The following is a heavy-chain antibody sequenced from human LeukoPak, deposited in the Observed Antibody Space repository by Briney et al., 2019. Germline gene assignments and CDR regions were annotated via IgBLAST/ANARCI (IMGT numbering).Heavy chain of an antibody. CDR2: ISSIGSTI. CDR1: GFTFSSYE. CDR3: AKRGVVIRAVLVVGFHKEAYYFDS. J-gene: IGHJ4*02. Sequence: HPGGSLRLSCAASGFTFSSYEMNWVRQAQGKGLEWVSYISSIGSTIYYAASVKCRFTISSDNAKTSWYLQMNSLRSEDTAVYFCAKRGVVIRAVLVVGFHKEAYYFDSWGQGALVTVSS. V-gene: IGHV3-48*03. D-gene: IGHD2/OR15-2a*01.